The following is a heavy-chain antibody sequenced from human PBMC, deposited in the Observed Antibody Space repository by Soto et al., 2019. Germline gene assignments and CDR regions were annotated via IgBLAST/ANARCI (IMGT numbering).Heavy chain of an antibody. CDR1: GFTLSGYW. J-gene: IGHJ4*02. Sequence: GGSLRLSCAASGFTLSGYWMHWVRQVPGRGLVWVSRISSDGRTTNYADSVGGRFTISRDNAKNTLYVQMNSLRAEDTAVYYCVRGNSGYGNFDYWGQGTLVTVSS. CDR3: VRGNSGYGNFDY. D-gene: IGHD5-12*01. V-gene: IGHV3-74*01. CDR2: ISSDGRTT.